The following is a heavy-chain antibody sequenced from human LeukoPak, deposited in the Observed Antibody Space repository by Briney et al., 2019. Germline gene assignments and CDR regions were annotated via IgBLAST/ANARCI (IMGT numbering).Heavy chain of an antibody. D-gene: IGHD4-17*01. CDR2: IRSKTNNYET. CDR1: GFAFSGSA. Sequence: PGRSLRLSCAASGFAFSGSAIHWVRRASGKGLEWVGRIRSKTNNYETTYAPSVIGRFAISRDDSKNTAYLQMNGLEAEDTAMYYCTRPNYGDYADDYWGQGTLVTVSS. V-gene: IGHV3-73*01. CDR3: TRPNYGDYADDY. J-gene: IGHJ4*02.